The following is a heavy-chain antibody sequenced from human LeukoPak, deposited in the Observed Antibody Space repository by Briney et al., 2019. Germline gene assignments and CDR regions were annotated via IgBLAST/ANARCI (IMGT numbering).Heavy chain of an antibody. CDR3: ARDYYDSSGYLVLVY. Sequence: ASVIDSCQASRYTFTGYHIHWVRPPPGQGLEWMGCINHNSGGTNYPQKFQGRVTMTRDMYISTAYMELSRLRSDDTAVYYCARDYYDSSGYLVLVYWGQGTVVTVSS. CDR2: INHNSGGT. CDR1: RYTFTGYH. V-gene: IGHV1-2*02. J-gene: IGHJ4*02. D-gene: IGHD3-22*01.